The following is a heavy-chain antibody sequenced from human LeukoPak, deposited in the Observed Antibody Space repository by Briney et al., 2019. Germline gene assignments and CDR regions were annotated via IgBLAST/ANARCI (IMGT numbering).Heavy chain of an antibody. CDR2: ISAYNGNT. Sequence: GASVKVSCKASGYTFTSYGISWVRQAPGQGLEWMGWISAYNGNTNYAQKLQGRVTMTTDTSTSTAYMELRSLRSDDTAVYYCARDEGWTYGGNSAAFDIWGQGTMVTVSS. V-gene: IGHV1-18*01. D-gene: IGHD4-23*01. CDR3: ARDEGWTYGGNSAAFDI. CDR1: GYTFTSYG. J-gene: IGHJ3*02.